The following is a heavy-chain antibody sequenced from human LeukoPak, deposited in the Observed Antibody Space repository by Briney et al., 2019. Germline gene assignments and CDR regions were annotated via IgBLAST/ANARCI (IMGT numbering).Heavy chain of an antibody. CDR1: GFTFSSYS. CDR3: ARDGYSSSWSPFDY. J-gene: IGHJ4*02. V-gene: IGHV3-21*01. Sequence: GGSLRLSCAASGFTFSSYSMNWVRQAPGKGLEWVSSISSSSSYIYYADSVKGRFTISRDNAKNSLYLQMDSLRAEDTAVYCCARDGYSSSWSPFDYWGQGTLVTVSS. D-gene: IGHD6-13*01. CDR2: ISSSSSYI.